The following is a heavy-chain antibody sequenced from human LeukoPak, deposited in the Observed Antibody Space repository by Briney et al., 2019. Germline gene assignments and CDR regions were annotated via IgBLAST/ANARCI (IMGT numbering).Heavy chain of an antibody. CDR2: INPNSGGT. D-gene: IGHD5-12*01. Sequence: ASATVSCKASGYTFTGYYIHWVRQAPGQGLEWMGWINPNSGGTNYAQKFQGRVTMTRDTSITYMELSRLRSDDTAVYFCARAYSGYEAFDYWGQGTLVTVSS. V-gene: IGHV1-2*02. J-gene: IGHJ4*02. CDR3: ARAYSGYEAFDY. CDR1: GYTFTGYY.